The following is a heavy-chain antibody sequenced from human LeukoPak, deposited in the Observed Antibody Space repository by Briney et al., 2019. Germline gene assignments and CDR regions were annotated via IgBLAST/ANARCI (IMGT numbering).Heavy chain of an antibody. V-gene: IGHV3-53*01. CDR3: AMGCSSTSWRGYYYYGMDV. CDR2: IYSGGST. CDR1: GFTVSSNY. J-gene: IGHJ6*02. Sequence: GGSLRLSCAASGFTVSSNYMSWVRQAPGKGLEWVSVIYSGGSTYYADSVKGRFTISRDNSKNTLYLQTNSLRAEDTAVYYCAMGCSSTSWRGYYYYGMDVWGQGTTVTVSS. D-gene: IGHD2-2*01.